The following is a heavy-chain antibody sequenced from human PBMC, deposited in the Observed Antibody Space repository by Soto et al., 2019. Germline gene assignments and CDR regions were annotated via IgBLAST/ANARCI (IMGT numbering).Heavy chain of an antibody. J-gene: IGHJ5*02. CDR3: ARDLSIVVVPAEHFRSPDNWFDP. Sequence: GGSLRLSCAASGFTFSRYWMHWVRQAPGKGLVWLSHINSDGSTIVYADYVKGRFTISRDNAKNKLYLQMNGLRVEDTAVYYCARDLSIVVVPAEHFRSPDNWFDPWGQGTLVTVSS. CDR2: INSDGSTI. CDR1: GFTFSRYW. D-gene: IGHD2-2*01. V-gene: IGHV3-74*01.